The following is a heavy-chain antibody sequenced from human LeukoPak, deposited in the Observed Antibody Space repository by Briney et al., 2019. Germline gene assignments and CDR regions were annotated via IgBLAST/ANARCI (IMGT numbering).Heavy chain of an antibody. J-gene: IGHJ4*02. V-gene: IGHV3-13*04. Sequence: GGSLRLSCAASGLTFSDYDMHWVRQVAGKGLEWVSAIGTTGNTYSPGSVKGRFTISRENAKSSLYLQMSSLSAGYTGVYYCARGDRNGYFQYYFDSGGQGTRVTVSS. CDR2: IGTTGNT. CDR1: GLTFSDYD. CDR3: ARGDRNGYFQYYFDS. D-gene: IGHD5-24*01.